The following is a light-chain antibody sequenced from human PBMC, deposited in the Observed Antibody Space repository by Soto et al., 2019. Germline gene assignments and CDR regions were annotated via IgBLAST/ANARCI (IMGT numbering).Light chain of an antibody. CDR1: QSGSSSY. J-gene: IGKJ5*01. CDR3: QQYGTSPGIT. CDR2: GAS. V-gene: IGKV3-20*01. Sequence: EIVLTQSPGTLSLSPGERATLSCRASQSGSSSYLAWYQQKPGQAPRLLIYGASSRATGIPDRFSGSGSGTDFTLTISRLEPEDVAVYYCQQYGTSPGITFGQWTRLEIK.